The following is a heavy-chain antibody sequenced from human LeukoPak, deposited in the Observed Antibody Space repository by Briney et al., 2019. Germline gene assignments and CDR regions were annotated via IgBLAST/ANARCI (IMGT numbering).Heavy chain of an antibody. CDR2: ISAYNGNT. J-gene: IGHJ3*02. D-gene: IGHD6-13*01. CDR1: GYSFTSYG. CDR3: ARDRWYSRNWNDAVDI. Sequence: ASVKVSCKTSGYSFTSYGISWVRQAPGQGLEWMGWISAYNGNTNYAQKVQGRVTMTTDTSTSTAYVELRSLRSDDTAVYYCARDRWYSRNWNDAVDIWGQGTMVTVSS. V-gene: IGHV1-18*01.